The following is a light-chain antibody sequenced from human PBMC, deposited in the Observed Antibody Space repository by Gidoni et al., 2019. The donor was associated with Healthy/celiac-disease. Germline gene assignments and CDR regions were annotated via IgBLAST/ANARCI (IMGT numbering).Light chain of an antibody. CDR3: QQSYSTPIT. J-gene: IGKJ5*01. V-gene: IGKV1-39*01. CDR1: QSISSY. Sequence: DIQMTQSPSSLSASVGDRVTITCRASQSISSYLNWYQQKPGKAPKLLIYAASSLQSGVPSRFSGSGSGTDFTLTISSLQPEDCATYYCQQSYSTPITFGQGTRLEIK. CDR2: AAS.